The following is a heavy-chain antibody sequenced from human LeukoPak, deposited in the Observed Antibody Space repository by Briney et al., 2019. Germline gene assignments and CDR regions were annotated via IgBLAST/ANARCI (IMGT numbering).Heavy chain of an antibody. J-gene: IGHJ4*02. D-gene: IGHD6-13*01. CDR3: ARAAAAGTWVDY. CDR1: GGSISSYY. CDR2: TYYSGST. V-gene: IGHV4-59*01. Sequence: SETLSLTCTVSGGSISSYYWTWIRQPPGKGLEWIGYTYYSGSTNYSPSLKSRVTISVDTSKNQFSLKLSSVTAADTAVYYCARAAAAGTWVDYWGQGTLVTVSS.